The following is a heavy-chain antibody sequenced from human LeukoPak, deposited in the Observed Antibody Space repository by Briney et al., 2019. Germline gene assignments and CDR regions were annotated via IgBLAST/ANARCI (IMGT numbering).Heavy chain of an antibody. J-gene: IGHJ3*02. D-gene: IGHD7-27*01. V-gene: IGHV3-23*01. CDR2: ISGSGGST. CDR3: ARINWGSNFDAFDI. Sequence: PGGSPRLSCAASGFTFSSYWMSWVRQAPGKGLEWVSAISGSGGSTYYADSVKGRFTISRDNSKNTLYLQMNSLRAEDTAVYYCARINWGSNFDAFDIWGQGTMVTVSS. CDR1: GFTFSSYW.